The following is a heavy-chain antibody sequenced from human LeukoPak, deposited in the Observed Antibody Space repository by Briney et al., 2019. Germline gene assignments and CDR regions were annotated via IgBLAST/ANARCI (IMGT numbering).Heavy chain of an antibody. CDR3: AISYSSSGGNWFAP. CDR2: IYYSGST. CDR1: GGSISSYY. J-gene: IGHJ5*02. D-gene: IGHD6-6*01. Sequence: SETLSLTCTVSGGSISSYYWSWIRQPPGKGLEWIGYIYYSGSTNYNPSLKSRVTISVDTSKNQFSLKLSSVTAADTAVYYCAISYSSSGGNWFAPGGQGTRVTVPS. V-gene: IGHV4-59*01.